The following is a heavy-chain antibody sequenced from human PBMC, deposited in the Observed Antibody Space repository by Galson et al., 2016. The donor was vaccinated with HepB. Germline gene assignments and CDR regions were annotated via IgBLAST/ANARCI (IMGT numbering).Heavy chain of an antibody. Sequence: SLRLSCAASGFTVSYNYITWVRQPPGKGLEWVSLIYSAGKTYYADFVKGRFTISRDHSKNTVYPQMNSLRADDTAMYYCANIGAFNIWGQGTMVTVSS. CDR1: GFTVSYNY. CDR3: ANIGAFNI. V-gene: IGHV3-53*01. J-gene: IGHJ3*02. CDR2: IYSAGKT.